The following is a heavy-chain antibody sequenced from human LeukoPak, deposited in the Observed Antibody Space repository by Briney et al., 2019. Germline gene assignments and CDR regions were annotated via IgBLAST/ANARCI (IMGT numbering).Heavy chain of an antibody. V-gene: IGHV1-24*01. D-gene: IGHD3-3*01. CDR3: AKDYDFWSGSYYFDY. CDR1: GYTLTELS. CDR2: FDPEDGET. J-gene: IGHJ4*02. Sequence: ASVKVSCKVSGYTLTELSMHWVRQAPGKGLEWMGGFDPEDGETIYAQKFQGRVTMTEDTSTDTAYMELSSLRSEDTAVYYCAKDYDFWSGSYYFDYWGQGTLVTVSS.